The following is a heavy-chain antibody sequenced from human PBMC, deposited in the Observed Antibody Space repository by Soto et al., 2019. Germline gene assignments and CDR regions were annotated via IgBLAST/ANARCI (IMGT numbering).Heavy chain of an antibody. V-gene: IGHV4-34*01. CDR3: AKVSRITIFGGGWFDP. J-gene: IGHJ5*02. Sequence: SAPLSLTCAVYGGSFSDYSWIWIRQPPGKGLEWIGEINHRGQTNYKPSLKSRILISVDNSKNQVSLNLNSVTAADTAIYYCAKVSRITIFGGGWFDPWGQGTLVTVSS. CDR1: GGSFSDYS. D-gene: IGHD3-3*01. CDR2: INHRGQT.